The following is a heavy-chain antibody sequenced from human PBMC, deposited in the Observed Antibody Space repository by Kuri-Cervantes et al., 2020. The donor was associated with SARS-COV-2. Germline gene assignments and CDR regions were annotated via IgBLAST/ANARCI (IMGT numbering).Heavy chain of an antibody. V-gene: IGHV3-30*03. Sequence: GGSLRLSCAASGFTFSSYGMHWVRQAPGKGLEWVAVISYDGSNKYYADSVKGRFTTSRDNSKNTLYLQMNSLRAEDTSVYYCARGQYSSGWSYDQYFDYWGQGTLVTVSS. CDR3: ARGQYSSGWSYDQYFDY. CDR1: GFTFSSYG. J-gene: IGHJ4*02. CDR2: ISYDGSNK. D-gene: IGHD6-19*01.